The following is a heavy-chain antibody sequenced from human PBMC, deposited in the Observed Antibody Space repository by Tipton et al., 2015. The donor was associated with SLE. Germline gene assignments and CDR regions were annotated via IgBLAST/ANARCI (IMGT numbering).Heavy chain of an antibody. V-gene: IGHV4-59*01. CDR3: ARDALKGMDV. CDR2: IYYSGST. CDR1: GGSTSSYY. Sequence: TLSLTCTVSGGSTSSYYWSWIRQPPGKGLEWIGYIYYSGSTNYNPSLKSRVTISVDTSKNQFSLKLSSVTAADTAVYYCARDALKGMDVWGQGTTVTVSS. J-gene: IGHJ6*02.